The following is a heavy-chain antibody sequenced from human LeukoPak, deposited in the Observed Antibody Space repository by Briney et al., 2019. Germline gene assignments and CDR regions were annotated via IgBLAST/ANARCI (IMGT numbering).Heavy chain of an antibody. CDR3: ARGHVPDY. Sequence: GGSLRLSCVASGFTFSSYEMNWVRQAPGKGLEWVSYISSSGSTTYYADSVKGQFTISRDNAKNSLYLQMNSLRAEDTAVYYCARGHVPDYWGQGTLVIVSS. J-gene: IGHJ4*02. CDR1: GFTFSSYE. CDR2: ISSSGSTT. V-gene: IGHV3-48*03.